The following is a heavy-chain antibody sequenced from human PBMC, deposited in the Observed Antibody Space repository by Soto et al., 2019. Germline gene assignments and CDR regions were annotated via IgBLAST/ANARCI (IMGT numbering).Heavy chain of an antibody. CDR2: IYTSGST. V-gene: IGHV4-4*07. D-gene: IGHD2-2*01. CDR1: GGSISSYY. Sequence: PSETLSLTCTVSGGSISSYYWSWIRQPAGKGLEWIGRIYTSGSTNYNPSLKSRFTISRDNAKNSLYLQMNSLRVEDTAVYYCARVYCSTTTCHVQAFDSWGQGTLVTVSS. CDR3: ARVYCSTTTCHVQAFDS. J-gene: IGHJ4*02.